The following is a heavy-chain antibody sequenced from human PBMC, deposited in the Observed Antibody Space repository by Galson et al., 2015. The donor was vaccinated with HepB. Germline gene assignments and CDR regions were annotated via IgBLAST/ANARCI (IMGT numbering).Heavy chain of an antibody. J-gene: IGHJ4*02. CDR2: IYGGGST. D-gene: IGHD6-19*01. CDR3: ARGSSGYSSGWDVPHFDY. V-gene: IGHV3-66*01. Sequence: SLRLSCAASGFTVSSNYMSWVRQAPGKGLEWVSVIYGGGSTYYADSVKGRFTISRDNSKNTLYLQMNSLRAEDTAVYYCARGSSGYSSGWDVPHFDYWGQGTLVTVSS. CDR1: GFTVSSNY.